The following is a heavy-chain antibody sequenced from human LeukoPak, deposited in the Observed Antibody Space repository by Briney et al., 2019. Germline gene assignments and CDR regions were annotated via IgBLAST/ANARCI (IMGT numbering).Heavy chain of an antibody. V-gene: IGHV3-74*01. CDR3: ARDGYDSSGQYYFDY. Sequence: GGSLRLSCAVSGFTFSSYWMHWVRQAPGKGLVWVSRINSDGSSTSYADSVKGRFTISRDNAKNTLYLQMNSLRAEDTAVYYCARDGYDSSGQYYFDYWGQGTLVTVSS. J-gene: IGHJ4*02. CDR1: GFTFSSYW. CDR2: INSDGSST. D-gene: IGHD3-22*01.